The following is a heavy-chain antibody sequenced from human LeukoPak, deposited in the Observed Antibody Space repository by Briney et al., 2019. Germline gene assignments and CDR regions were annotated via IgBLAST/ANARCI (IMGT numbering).Heavy chain of an antibody. Sequence: SETLSLTCTVSGGSISSSSYYWGWIRQPPGKGLEWIGYIYYSGSTNYNPSLKSRVTISVDTSKNQFSLKLSSVTAADTAVYYCASTNWGWGGFDYWGQGTLVTVSS. CDR2: IYYSGST. D-gene: IGHD7-27*01. CDR3: ASTNWGWGGFDY. CDR1: GGSISSSSYY. J-gene: IGHJ4*02. V-gene: IGHV4-61*05.